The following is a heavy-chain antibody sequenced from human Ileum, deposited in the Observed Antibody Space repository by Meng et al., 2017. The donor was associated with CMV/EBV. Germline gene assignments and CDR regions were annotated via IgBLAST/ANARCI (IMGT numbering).Heavy chain of an antibody. CDR1: GGSFTGYY. CDR2: ITHSGRT. D-gene: IGHD3-10*01. V-gene: IGHV4-34*01. CDR3: ARGLASGWPDY. Sequence: QVQHQQWGAGLLKPSETLPLTCAVFGGSFTGYYWSWFRQSPGKGLEWIGEITHSGRTSYNLSLKSRVTISVDMSKYQFSLKLTSVTAADTAIYYCARGLASGWPDYWGQGTLVTVSS. J-gene: IGHJ4*02.